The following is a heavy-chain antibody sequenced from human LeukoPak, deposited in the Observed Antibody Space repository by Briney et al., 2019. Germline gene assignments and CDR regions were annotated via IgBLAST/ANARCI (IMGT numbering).Heavy chain of an antibody. V-gene: IGHV3-30*03. CDR1: GFTFTSYG. D-gene: IGHD3-10*01. Sequence: GPSLRLSCAASGFTFTSYGMHWVRQAPGKGLEWVALITYDGYYKYYSDSVEGRFTISSDTSKNTMYLQMNSLRAEDTAVYYCARDLSPVVRASPMGYWGQGTLVTVSS. CDR2: ITYDGYYK. CDR3: ARDLSPVVRASPMGY. J-gene: IGHJ4*02.